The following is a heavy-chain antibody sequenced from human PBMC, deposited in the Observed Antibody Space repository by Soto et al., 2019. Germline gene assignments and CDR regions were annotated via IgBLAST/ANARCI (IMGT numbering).Heavy chain of an antibody. J-gene: IGHJ4*02. D-gene: IGHD4-4*01. CDR2: ISSGNPTI. Sequence: WGSLRLSCAASGFTCNTFGMNWVRQAPGKGPEWISYISSGNPTIYYADSVKGRFTISRDNAKSSLYLQMNSLRADDTAVYYCARRPSTITTRSFFDYWGQGTLVTVSS. CDR3: ARRPSTITTRSFFDY. CDR1: GFTCNTFG. V-gene: IGHV3-48*01.